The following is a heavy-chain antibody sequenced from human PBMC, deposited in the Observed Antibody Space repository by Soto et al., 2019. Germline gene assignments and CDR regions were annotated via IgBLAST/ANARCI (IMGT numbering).Heavy chain of an antibody. Sequence: QTGGSLRLSCSASGFTFSSYAMHWVRQAPGKGLEYVSAISSNGGSTYYADSVKGRFTISRDNSKNTLYLQMSSLRAEDTAVYYCVKDRSPFRGYSGYVAYWGQGTLVTVSS. CDR3: VKDRSPFRGYSGYVAY. J-gene: IGHJ4*02. D-gene: IGHD5-12*01. V-gene: IGHV3-64D*08. CDR1: GFTFSSYA. CDR2: ISSNGGST.